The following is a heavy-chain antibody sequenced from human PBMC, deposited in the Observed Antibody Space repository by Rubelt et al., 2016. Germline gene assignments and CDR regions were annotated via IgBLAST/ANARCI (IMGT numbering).Heavy chain of an antibody. CDR2: IYGDSTT. CDR3: ASHTYYYDSSGYSPDY. V-gene: IGHV3-66*04. J-gene: IGHJ4*02. D-gene: IGHD3-22*01. CDR1: GFSVSSKY. Sequence: EVELVESGGDLVQPGGSLRLSCAASGFSVSSKYMNWVRQAPGKGLEWVSIIYGDSTTNYADSVKGRFTISRDDSKNTVSLQMNSLRAEDTAVYYCASHTYYYDSSGYSPDYWGQGTLVTVSS.